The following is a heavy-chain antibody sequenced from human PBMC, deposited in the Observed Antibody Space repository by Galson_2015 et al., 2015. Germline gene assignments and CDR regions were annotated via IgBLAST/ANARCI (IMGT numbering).Heavy chain of an antibody. CDR1: GFTFSSYE. CDR2: ISSSGSNI. CDR3: ARDFPTY. J-gene: IGHJ1*01. Sequence: SLRLSCAASGFTFSSYEMNWVRQAPGKGLEWVSYISSSGSNISYADSVKGRFTISRDNAKNSLYLQMISLRAEDTAVYYCARDFPTYRGKGTPVTVSS. V-gene: IGHV3-48*03.